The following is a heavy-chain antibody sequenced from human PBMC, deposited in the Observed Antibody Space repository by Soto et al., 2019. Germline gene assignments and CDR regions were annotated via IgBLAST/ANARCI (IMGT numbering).Heavy chain of an antibody. J-gene: IGHJ4*02. Sequence: SQTLSLTCAISGDSVSSKSAAWHWIRQSPSRGLEGLGRSYYRSKWISNYEVSVQSRITINPDTSKNQFSLQLNSVTPEDTAVYYCARVGPTGSLDFWGQGMLVTVSS. D-gene: IGHD4-17*01. CDR2: SYYRSKWIS. CDR3: ARVGPTGSLDF. V-gene: IGHV6-1*01. CDR1: GDSVSSKSAA.